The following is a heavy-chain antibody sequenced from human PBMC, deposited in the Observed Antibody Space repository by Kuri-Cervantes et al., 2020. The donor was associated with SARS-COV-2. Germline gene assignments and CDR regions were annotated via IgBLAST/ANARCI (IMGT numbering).Heavy chain of an antibody. Sequence: SETLSLTCTVSGDSTTNYYLTWIRQPPGKGLEWIGYVPYNGATAYNPSLKSRVTMSLDTSKNQFSLRLSSVTAADTAVYYCSGRVDFSSVDYWGQGTLVTVSS. V-gene: IGHV4-59*01. D-gene: IGHD3/OR15-3a*01. J-gene: IGHJ4*02. CDR3: SGRVDFSSVDY. CDR1: GDSTTNYY. CDR2: VPYNGAT.